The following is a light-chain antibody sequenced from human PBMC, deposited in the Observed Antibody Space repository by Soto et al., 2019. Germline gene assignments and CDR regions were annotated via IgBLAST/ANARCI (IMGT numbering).Light chain of an antibody. V-gene: IGKV3-15*01. Sequence: EIVMTQSPATLSVSPGERATLSCRASQSVNSNLAWYQQKRGQAPRLLIYGASTRAPGIPARFSGSGSGTEFTLTISGLQSEDFAVYYCQQYNNWWTFGQATKVEIK. CDR2: GAS. J-gene: IGKJ1*01. CDR1: QSVNSN. CDR3: QQYNNWWT.